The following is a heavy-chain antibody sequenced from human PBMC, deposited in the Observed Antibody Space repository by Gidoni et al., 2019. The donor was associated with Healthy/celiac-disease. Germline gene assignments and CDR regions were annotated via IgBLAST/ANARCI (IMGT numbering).Heavy chain of an antibody. CDR2: IKSKTDGGTT. CDR1: GFPFSTAW. Sequence: EVQLVESGGGLVKPGGSLRLSCAASGFPFSTAWMSWVRQAPGKGLEWVGRIKSKTDGGTTDYAAPVKGRFTISRDDSKNTLYLQMNSLKTEDTAVYYCTGRYCSGGSCYSHDYWGQGTLVTVSS. V-gene: IGHV3-15*01. J-gene: IGHJ4*02. D-gene: IGHD2-15*01. CDR3: TGRYCSGGSCYSHDY.